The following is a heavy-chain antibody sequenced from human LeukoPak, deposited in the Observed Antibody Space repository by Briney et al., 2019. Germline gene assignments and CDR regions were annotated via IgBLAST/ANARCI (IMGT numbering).Heavy chain of an antibody. V-gene: IGHV1-2*02. Sequence: ASVKVSCKASGYTFTGYYMHWVRQVPGQGPEWMGWINPNSGGTNYAQKFQGRVTMTRDTSISTAYMELSRLRSDDTAVYYCARSWEWELPFDYWGQGTLVTVSS. CDR1: GYTFTGYY. J-gene: IGHJ4*02. CDR2: INPNSGGT. CDR3: ARSWEWELPFDY. D-gene: IGHD1-26*01.